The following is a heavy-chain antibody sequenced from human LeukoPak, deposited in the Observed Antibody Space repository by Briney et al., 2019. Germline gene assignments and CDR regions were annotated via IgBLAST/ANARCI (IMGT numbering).Heavy chain of an antibody. Sequence: ASVKVSCKASGYTFTSYGISWVRQAPGQGLEWMGWISAYNGNTNYAQKLQGRVTMTTDTSTSTAYMELRSLRSDDTAVYYCARDRGYYDSGGYYYFDYWGQGTLATVSS. CDR1: GYTFTSYG. D-gene: IGHD3-22*01. CDR3: ARDRGYYDSGGYYYFDY. J-gene: IGHJ4*02. CDR2: ISAYNGNT. V-gene: IGHV1-18*01.